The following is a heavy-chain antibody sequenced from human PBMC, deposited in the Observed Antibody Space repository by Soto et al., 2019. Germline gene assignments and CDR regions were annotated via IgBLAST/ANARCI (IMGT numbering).Heavy chain of an antibody. Sequence: GGSLRLSCAASGFTFSGFGMHWVRQAPGKGLEWVAIIWYDGSDKYYADSVRGRFTISRDNSKNTLSLQMNSLRAEDTAVYHCDFGNLSYYFDDCGQGTPVAVSS. J-gene: IGHJ4*02. CDR3: DFGNLSYYFDD. CDR1: GFTFSGFG. V-gene: IGHV3-33*01. CDR2: IWYDGSDK. D-gene: IGHD3-16*01.